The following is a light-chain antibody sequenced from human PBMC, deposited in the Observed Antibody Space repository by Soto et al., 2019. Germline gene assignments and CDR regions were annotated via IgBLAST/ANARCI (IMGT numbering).Light chain of an antibody. CDR2: GAS. CDR1: QRLSSN. V-gene: IGKV3-15*01. Sequence: EIVMTQSPAILSVSPGERATLSCRASQRLSSNLAWYQQKPGQAPRLLIYGASTRDTGIPARFSGSGSGTEFTLTISSLQSEDFAVYYCQQYNSWPLTFGPATKVDIK. CDR3: QQYNSWPLT. J-gene: IGKJ3*01.